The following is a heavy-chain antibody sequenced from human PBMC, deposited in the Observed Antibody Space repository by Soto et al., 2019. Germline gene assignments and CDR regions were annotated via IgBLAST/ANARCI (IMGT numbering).Heavy chain of an antibody. V-gene: IGHV4-38-2*01. J-gene: IGHJ4*02. CDR3: ARVVMATIHFDY. Sequence: SETLSLTCAVSGYSISSGYYWGWIRQPPGKGLEWIGSIYHSGSTYYNPSLKSRVTISVDTSKNQFSLKLSSVTAADTAVYYCARVVMATIHFDYWGQGTLVTVS. CDR2: IYHSGST. D-gene: IGHD2-21*01. CDR1: GYSISSGYY.